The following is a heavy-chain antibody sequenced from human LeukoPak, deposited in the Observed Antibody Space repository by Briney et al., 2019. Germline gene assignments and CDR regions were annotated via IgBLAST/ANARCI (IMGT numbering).Heavy chain of an antibody. J-gene: IGHJ6*03. CDR3: ARDGQKGTYYDFWSGYFRYMDV. CDR2: IKQDGSEK. V-gene: IGHV3-7*01. CDR1: GFTFSSYW. D-gene: IGHD3-3*01. Sequence: SGGSLRLSCAASGFTFSSYWMSWVRQAPGKGLEWVANIKQDGSEKYYVDSVKGRFTISRDNAKNSLYLQMNSLRAEDTAEYYCARDGQKGTYYDFWSGYFRYMDVWGKGTTVTVSS.